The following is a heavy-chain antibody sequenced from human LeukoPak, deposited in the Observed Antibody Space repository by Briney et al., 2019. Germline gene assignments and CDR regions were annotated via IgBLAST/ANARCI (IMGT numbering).Heavy chain of an antibody. D-gene: IGHD4-4*01. CDR1: GFTFSSYW. CDR3: ARATLPSYSKGSYYYYGMDV. V-gene: IGHV3-7*01. Sequence: PGGSLRLSCAASGFTFSSYWMSWVRQAPGKGLEWVANIKQDGSEKYYVDSVKGRFTISRDKAKNSLYLQMNSLRAEDTAVYYCARATLPSYSKGSYYYYGMDVWGQGTTVTVSS. J-gene: IGHJ6*02. CDR2: IKQDGSEK.